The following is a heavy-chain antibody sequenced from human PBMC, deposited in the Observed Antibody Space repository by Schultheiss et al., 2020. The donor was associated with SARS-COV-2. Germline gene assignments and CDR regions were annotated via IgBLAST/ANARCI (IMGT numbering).Heavy chain of an antibody. J-gene: IGHJ5*02. V-gene: IGHV1-46*01. CDR2: INPSGGST. CDR3: ARGDNWNDVSHWFDP. Sequence: VKVSCKASGYTFTSYDINWVRQATGQGLEWMGIINPSGGSTSYAQKFQGRVTMTRDTSASTAYMELSSLRSEDTAVYYCARGDNWNDVSHWFDPWGQGTLVTVSS. D-gene: IGHD1-1*01. CDR1: GYTFTSYD.